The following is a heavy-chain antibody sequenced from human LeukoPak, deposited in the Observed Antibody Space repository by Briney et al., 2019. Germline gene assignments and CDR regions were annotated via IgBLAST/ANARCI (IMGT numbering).Heavy chain of an antibody. CDR1: GSTFSTYA. J-gene: IGHJ1*01. Sequence: ASVKVSCKASGSTFSTYAINWVRQAPGQGREWMGGIIPILGTSNYAQRFQGRVTITADESSGTAYMALSSLRSEDTAIYYCATTRDYYENSGYTLLQDCGQGNLVTVSS. V-gene: IGHV1-69*13. CDR3: ATTRDYYENSGYTLLQD. D-gene: IGHD3-22*01. CDR2: IIPILGTS.